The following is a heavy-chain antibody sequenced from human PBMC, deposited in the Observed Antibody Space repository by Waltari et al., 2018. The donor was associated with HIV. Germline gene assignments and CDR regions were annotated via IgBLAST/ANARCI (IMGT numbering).Heavy chain of an antibody. CDR3: AGRVLGGYDAFDI. Sequence: QLQLQESGPRLLKASETLSLTCTISGASITHYNNYLGLIRQPPGKVLEWIANIYYSGEIDYKPSLKSRVTISVDTSKSHFSLRLNSVTAADTALYYCAGRVLGGYDAFDIWGQGTLVTVSS. D-gene: IGHD5-12*01. V-gene: IGHV4-39*02. J-gene: IGHJ3*02. CDR2: IYYSGEI. CDR1: GASITHYNNY.